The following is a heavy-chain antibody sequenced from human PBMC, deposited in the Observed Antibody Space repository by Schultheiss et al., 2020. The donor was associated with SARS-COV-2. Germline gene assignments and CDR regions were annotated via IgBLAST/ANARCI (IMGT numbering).Heavy chain of an antibody. CDR2: ISYDGSNK. D-gene: IGHD5-12*01. Sequence: GGSLRLSCAASGFDFNSYSVNWVRRAPGKGLEWVAVISYDGSNKYYADSVKGRLTISRDNSENTLYLQMNSLRAEDTAVYYCAREGPRRGYSGPNWFDPWGQGTLVTVSS. CDR1: GFDFNSYS. CDR3: AREGPRRGYSGPNWFDP. V-gene: IGHV3-30*03. J-gene: IGHJ5*02.